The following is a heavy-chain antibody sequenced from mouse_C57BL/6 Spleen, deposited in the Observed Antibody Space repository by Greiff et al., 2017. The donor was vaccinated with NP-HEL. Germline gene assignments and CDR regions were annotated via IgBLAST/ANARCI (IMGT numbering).Heavy chain of an antibody. CDR1: GYAFTNYL. J-gene: IGHJ2*01. D-gene: IGHD1-1*01. V-gene: IGHV1-54*01. CDR3: ARSDNYYGSSPYYFDY. CDR2: INPGSGGT. Sequence: VQLQQSGAELVRPGTSVKVSCKASGYAFTNYLIEWVKQRPGQGLEWIGVINPGSGGTNYNEKFKGKATLTADKSSSTAYMQLSSLTSEDSAVYFCARSDNYYGSSPYYFDYWGQGTTLTVSS.